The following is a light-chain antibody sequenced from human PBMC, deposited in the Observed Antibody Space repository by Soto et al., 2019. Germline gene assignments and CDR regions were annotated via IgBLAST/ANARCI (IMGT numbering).Light chain of an antibody. J-gene: IGKJ3*01. V-gene: IGKV1-33*01. Sequence: DIQMTQSPSSLSASVGDRVTITCQASQDISNYLNWYQQKPGKAPKLLIYDASNLETGVPSRFSGSGSGTDFTFAISSLQPEDIATSYCEQYDNRPPFAFSPGTKVVI. CDR3: EQYDNRPPFA. CDR1: QDISNY. CDR2: DAS.